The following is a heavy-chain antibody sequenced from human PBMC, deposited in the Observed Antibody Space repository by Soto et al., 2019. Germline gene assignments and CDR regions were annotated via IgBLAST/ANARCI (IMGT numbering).Heavy chain of an antibody. CDR2: IWFDGSKT. CDR3: AGSLPPADYFYYMDV. Sequence: GGSLRLSCAAAGFTFGSYGMHWVRQAPGKGREWVAVIWFDGSKTYYAGSVKGRFTISRDNTKNTVYLQMNSLRAEDTALYSCAGSLPPADYFYYMDVWGKGTTVTVSS. J-gene: IGHJ6*03. CDR1: GFTFGSYG. D-gene: IGHD2-15*01. V-gene: IGHV3-33*08.